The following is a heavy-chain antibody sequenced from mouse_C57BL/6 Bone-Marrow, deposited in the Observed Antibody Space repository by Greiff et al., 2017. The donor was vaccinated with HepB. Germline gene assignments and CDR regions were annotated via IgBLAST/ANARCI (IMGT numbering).Heavy chain of an antibody. CDR1: GYTFTSYG. D-gene: IGHD2-2*01. J-gene: IGHJ2*01. Sequence: VQLMESGAELARPGASVKLSCKASGYTFTSYGISWVKQRTGQGLEWIGEIYPRSGNTYYNEKFKGKATLTADKSSSTAYMELRSLTSEDSAVYFCARYDGYHGDYWGQGTTLTVSS. CDR3: ARYDGYHGDY. CDR2: IYPRSGNT. V-gene: IGHV1-81*01.